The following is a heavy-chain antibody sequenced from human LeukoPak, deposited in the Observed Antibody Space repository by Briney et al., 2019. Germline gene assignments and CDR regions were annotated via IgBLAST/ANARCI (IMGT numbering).Heavy chain of an antibody. Sequence: SETLSLTCTVSGGSISSYYWSWIRQPAGKGLEWIGRIYTSGSTNYNPSLKSRVTMSVDTSKNQFSLKLSSVTAADTAVYYCARDRATMVRGVIITFDIWGQGTMVTVSS. CDR1: GGSISSYY. D-gene: IGHD3-10*01. CDR3: ARDRATMVRGVIITFDI. CDR2: IYTSGST. J-gene: IGHJ3*02. V-gene: IGHV4-4*07.